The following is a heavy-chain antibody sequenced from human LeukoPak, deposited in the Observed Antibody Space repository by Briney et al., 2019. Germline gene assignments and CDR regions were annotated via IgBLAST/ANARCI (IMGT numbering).Heavy chain of an antibody. CDR2: ISGSGGST. CDR1: GFTFSSYA. CDR3: AKDLNDYVSYFDY. J-gene: IGHJ4*02. D-gene: IGHD3-16*01. V-gene: IGHV3-23*01. Sequence: PGVSLRLSCAASGFTFSSYAMSWVRQAPGKGLEWVSAISGSGGSTYYADSVKGRFTISRDNSKNTLYLQMNSLRAEDTAVYYCAKDLNDYVSYFDYWGQGTLVTVSS.